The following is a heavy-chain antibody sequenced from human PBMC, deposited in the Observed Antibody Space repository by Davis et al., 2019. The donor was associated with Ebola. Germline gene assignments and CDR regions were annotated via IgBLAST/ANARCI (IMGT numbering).Heavy chain of an antibody. J-gene: IGHJ6*02. Sequence: SLKISCAASGFTFDDYAMHWVRQAPGKGLEWVAGINWNSAFIVYVDSVKGRFTLSRDNAKNSVYLQMNNLRVEDTALYYCAKGGDFPTSSLNHFYYGVDAWGQGTTVTVSS. CDR3: AKGGDFPTSSLNHFYYGVDA. CDR1: GFTFDDYA. D-gene: IGHD2-2*01. V-gene: IGHV3-9*01. CDR2: INWNSAFI.